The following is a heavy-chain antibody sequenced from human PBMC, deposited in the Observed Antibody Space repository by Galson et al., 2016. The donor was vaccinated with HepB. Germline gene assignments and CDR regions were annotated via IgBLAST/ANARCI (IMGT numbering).Heavy chain of an antibody. CDR1: GFTFGDYA. CDR3: SRERPVGSYYGSGSYPNDY. V-gene: IGHV3-49*03. D-gene: IGHD3-10*01. Sequence: SLRLSCAASGFTFGDYAMSWFRQAPGKGLEWVGFVGSKSYGATTEYAASVRGRFTISRDDSKSIAYLQMNSLKTEDTAVYYCSRERPVGSYYGSGSYPNDYWGQGTLVTVSS. CDR2: VGSKSYGATT. J-gene: IGHJ4*02.